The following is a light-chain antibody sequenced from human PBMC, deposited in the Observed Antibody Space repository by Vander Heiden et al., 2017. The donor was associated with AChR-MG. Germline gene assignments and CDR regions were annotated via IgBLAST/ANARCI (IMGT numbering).Light chain of an antibody. Sequence: SYVLTQAPPVSVAPGQTARITSGGNNIGSKHVLCYQQRPGQAPVLVVFYSSRRPSGIPERFSGSNSGNTATLTISRVEAGDEADYYCQVWDSSSAHSVFGTATKVTVL. CDR1: NIGSKH. CDR2: YSS. J-gene: IGLJ1*01. V-gene: IGLV3-21*02. CDR3: QVWDSSSAHSV.